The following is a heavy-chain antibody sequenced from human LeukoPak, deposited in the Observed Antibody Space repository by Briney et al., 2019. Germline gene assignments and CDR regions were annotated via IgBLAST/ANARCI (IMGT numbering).Heavy chain of an antibody. CDR2: INHSGST. CDR3: ARRFNRRRAFGI. J-gene: IGHJ3*02. V-gene: IGHV4-34*01. CDR1: GGSFSGYY. D-gene: IGHD6-25*01. Sequence: SETLSLTCAVYGGSFSGYYWSWIRQPPGKGLEWIGEINHSGSTNYNPSLKSRVTISVDTSKNQFSLKLSSVTAADTAVYYCARRFNRRRAFGIWGQGTMVTVSS.